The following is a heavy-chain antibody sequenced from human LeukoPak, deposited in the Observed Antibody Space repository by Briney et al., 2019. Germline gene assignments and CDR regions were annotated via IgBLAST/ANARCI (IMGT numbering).Heavy chain of an antibody. CDR3: ARESSGSSSWYYFDY. V-gene: IGHV3-30*04. CDR2: ISYDGSNK. CDR1: GFTFSGYA. D-gene: IGHD6-13*01. Sequence: GRSLRLSCAASGFTFSGYAMHWVRQAPGKGLEWVAVISYDGSNKYYADSVKGRFTISRDNSKNTLYLQMNSLRAEDTAVYYCARESSGSSSWYYFDYWGQGTLVTVSS. J-gene: IGHJ4*02.